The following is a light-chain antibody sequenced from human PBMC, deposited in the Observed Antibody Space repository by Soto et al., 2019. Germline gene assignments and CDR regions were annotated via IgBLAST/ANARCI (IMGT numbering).Light chain of an antibody. CDR1: QSVSSY. CDR3: QQRSNWPPWT. V-gene: IGKV3-11*01. Sequence: EIVLTQSPATLSLSPGERATLSCRASQSVSSYLAWYQQKPGQAPRLLIYDASNRATGIPARFSGSGSGTDFTLTISSREHEDFAVYYCQQRSNWPPWTFGQGNKVEIK. J-gene: IGKJ1*01. CDR2: DAS.